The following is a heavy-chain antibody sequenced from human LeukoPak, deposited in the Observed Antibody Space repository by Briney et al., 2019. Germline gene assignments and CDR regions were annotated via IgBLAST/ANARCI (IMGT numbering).Heavy chain of an antibody. CDR3: AREGSSSFGDAFDI. D-gene: IGHD6-13*01. V-gene: IGHV4-61*08. CDR2: IYHSGHT. CDR1: GGSIGSGAYY. Sequence: NPSETLSLTCTVSGGSIGSGAYYWSWIRQPPGKGLEWIGYIYHSGHTYYNPSLKSRVTISVDTSKNQFSLKLSSVTAADTAVYYCAREGSSSFGDAFDIWGQGTMVTVSS. J-gene: IGHJ3*02.